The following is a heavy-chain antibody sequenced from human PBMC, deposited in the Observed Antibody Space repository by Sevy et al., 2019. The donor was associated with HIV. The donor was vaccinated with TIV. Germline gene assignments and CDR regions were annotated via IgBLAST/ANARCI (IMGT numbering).Heavy chain of an antibody. CDR3: ARGGLERLSLRAPMDV. CDR1: GGTFSSYA. Sequence: ASVKVSCKASGGTFSSYAISWVRQAPGQGLEWVGGIIPIFGTANYAQKFQGRVTITADESTSTAYMELSSLRSEDTAVYYCARGGLERLSLRAPMDVWGKGTTVTVSS. J-gene: IGHJ6*03. CDR2: IIPIFGTA. D-gene: IGHD1-1*01. V-gene: IGHV1-69*13.